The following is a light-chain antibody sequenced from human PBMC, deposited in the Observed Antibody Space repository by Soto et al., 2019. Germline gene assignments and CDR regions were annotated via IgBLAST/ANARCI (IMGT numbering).Light chain of an antibody. J-gene: IGKJ4*01. CDR2: GAT. V-gene: IGKV3-20*01. CDR1: QSVSSSY. CDR3: RQYDDWLRLT. Sequence: EIVLTQSPGTLSLSQGERATLSCRASQSVSSSYLAWYQQKPGQAPRLLIFGATYRATGIPARFSGSGSGTESNLTISSLQSEDFAVYFCRQYDDWLRLTFGGGTKVDIK.